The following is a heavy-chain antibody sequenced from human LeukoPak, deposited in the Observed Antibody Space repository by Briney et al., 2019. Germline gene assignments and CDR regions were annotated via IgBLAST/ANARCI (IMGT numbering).Heavy chain of an antibody. D-gene: IGHD1-7*01. CDR3: ARTVSIGTNYRDYGMDV. V-gene: IGHV3-33*01. CDR1: GFTFSNHG. Sequence: GRSLSLSCAAYGFTFSNHGMHWVRQAPGKGLQWLALIWYDGSNSYHAEYVEVRFTVSRDNSKNTLYLQMNTLRVEDTAVYFCARTVSIGTNYRDYGMDVWGQGTTVTVSS. J-gene: IGHJ6*02. CDR2: IWYDGSNS.